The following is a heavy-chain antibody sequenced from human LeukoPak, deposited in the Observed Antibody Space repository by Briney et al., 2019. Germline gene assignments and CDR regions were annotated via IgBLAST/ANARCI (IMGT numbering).Heavy chain of an antibody. CDR3: AKEAGSYLYYFDY. D-gene: IGHD3-10*01. CDR2: ISWNSGSI. Sequence: GGSLRLSCAASGFTFSSYAMSWVRQAPGKGLEWVSGISWNSGSIGYADSVKGRFTISRDNAKNSLYLQMNGLRAEDTALYYCAKEAGSYLYYFDYWGQGTLVTVSS. CDR1: GFTFSSYA. J-gene: IGHJ4*02. V-gene: IGHV3-9*01.